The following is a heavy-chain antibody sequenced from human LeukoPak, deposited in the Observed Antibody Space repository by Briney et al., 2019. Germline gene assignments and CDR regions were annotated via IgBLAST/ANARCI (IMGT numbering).Heavy chain of an antibody. CDR2: IYSGGST. D-gene: IGHD3-16*01. J-gene: IGHJ5*02. Sequence: PGGSLRLSCAASGFTVSSNYMSWVRQAPGKGLEWVSVIYSGGSTYYADSVKGRFTISRDNSKNTLYLQMNSLRAEDTAVYYCVAKPTVGGVGGWFDPWGQGTLVTVSS. V-gene: IGHV3-53*01. CDR1: GFTVSSNY. CDR3: VAKPTVGGVGGWFDP.